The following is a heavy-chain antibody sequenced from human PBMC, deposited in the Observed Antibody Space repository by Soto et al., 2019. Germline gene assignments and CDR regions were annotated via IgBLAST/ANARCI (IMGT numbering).Heavy chain of an antibody. CDR2: INPSGGST. CDR1: GYTFTSYY. Sequence: ASLKVSCKASGYTFTSYYMHWVRQAPGQGLEWMGIINPSGGSTSYAQKFQGRVTMTRDTSTSTVYMELSSLRSEDTAVYYCAFAFYNTNWFDPWGQGTLVTVSS. CDR3: AFAFYNTNWFDP. V-gene: IGHV1-46*03. D-gene: IGHD3-10*01. J-gene: IGHJ5*02.